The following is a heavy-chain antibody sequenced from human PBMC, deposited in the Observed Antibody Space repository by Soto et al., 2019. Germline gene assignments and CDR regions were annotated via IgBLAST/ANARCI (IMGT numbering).Heavy chain of an antibody. CDR3: ARDLGYYYSSGNYYFDY. V-gene: IGHV1-18*01. D-gene: IGHD3-10*01. CDR1: GYTFTSYG. Sequence: QVQLVQSGAEVKEPGASVKVSCKASGYTFTSYGISWVRQAPGQGLEWMGWISAYNANTNYAQKLQGRVTMTIDTSTSTANMELSSLRSDDTAVYYCARDLGYYYSSGNYYFDYWGQGTLVTVSS. J-gene: IGHJ4*02. CDR2: ISAYNANT.